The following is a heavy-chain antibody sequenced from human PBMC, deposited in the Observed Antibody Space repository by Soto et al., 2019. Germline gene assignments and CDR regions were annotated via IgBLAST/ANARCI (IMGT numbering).Heavy chain of an antibody. Sequence: EVQLVESGGGLVQPGGSLRLSCAASGFTFSSYSMNWVRQAPGKGLEWVSYISSATTTIYYADSVKGRFTISRDNPKNSMYLQMNSLRADDTAGYYCARGIDADGPKLDYWGQGTLVTVSS. V-gene: IGHV3-48*01. CDR1: GFTFSSYS. CDR3: ARGIDADGPKLDY. CDR2: ISSATTTI. J-gene: IGHJ4*02. D-gene: IGHD2-21*01.